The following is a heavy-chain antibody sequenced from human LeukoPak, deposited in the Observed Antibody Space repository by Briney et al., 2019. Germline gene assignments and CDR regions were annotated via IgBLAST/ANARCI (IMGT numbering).Heavy chain of an antibody. J-gene: IGHJ4*02. V-gene: IGHV3-7*01. CDR3: ARLIMTPVN. CDR1: GFTFSTYW. Sequence: PGGYLRLYCAASGFTFSTYWMSWVRQAPGKGLEWVGNIKKDGSEKYYVDSVKGRFTISRDNAKNSLYLQMNSLRAEDTAVYYCARLIMTPVNWGQGTLVTVSS. D-gene: IGHD4-17*01. CDR2: IKKDGSEK.